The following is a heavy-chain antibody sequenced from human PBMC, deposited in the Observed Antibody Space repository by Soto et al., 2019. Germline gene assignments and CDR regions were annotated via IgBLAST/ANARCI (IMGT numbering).Heavy chain of an antibody. CDR1: GFTFDDYA. Sequence: GGSLRLSCAASGFTFDDYAMHWVRQAPGKGLEWVSGISWNSGSIGYADSVKGRFTISRDNAKNSLYLQMNSLRAEDTALYYCAKDIQRIAVAGYGMDVWGQGTTVTVSS. J-gene: IGHJ6*02. CDR3: AKDIQRIAVAGYGMDV. V-gene: IGHV3-9*01. CDR2: ISWNSGSI. D-gene: IGHD6-19*01.